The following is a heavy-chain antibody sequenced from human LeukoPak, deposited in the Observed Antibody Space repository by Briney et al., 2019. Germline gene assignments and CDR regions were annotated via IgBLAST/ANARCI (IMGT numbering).Heavy chain of an antibody. V-gene: IGHV3-33*01. J-gene: IGHJ4*02. D-gene: IGHD3-22*01. CDR1: GFTFSSYG. CDR3: AVLTTYYYDSSGYYYHY. CDR2: IWYDGSNK. Sequence: TGGSLRLSCAASGFTFSSYGMHWVRQAPGKGLEWVAVIWYDGSNKYYADSVKGRFTISRDNSKNTLYLQMNSLRAEDTAVYYCAVLTTYYYDSSGYYYHYWGQGTLVTVSS.